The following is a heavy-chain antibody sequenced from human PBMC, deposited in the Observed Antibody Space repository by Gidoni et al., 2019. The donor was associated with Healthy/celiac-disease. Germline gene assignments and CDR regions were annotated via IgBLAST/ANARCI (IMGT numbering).Heavy chain of an antibody. V-gene: IGHV3-74*01. CDR3: ARFSTDDSSGYPPRPTYGMDV. J-gene: IGHJ6*02. CDR1: GFTFSSYW. Sequence: EVQLVESGGGLVQPGGSLRLSCAASGFTFSSYWMHWVRQAPGKGLVWVSRINSDGSSTIYADSVKGRFTISRDNAKNTLYLQMNSLRAEDTAVYYCARFSTDDSSGYPPRPTYGMDVWGQGTTVTVSS. CDR2: INSDGSST. D-gene: IGHD3-22*01.